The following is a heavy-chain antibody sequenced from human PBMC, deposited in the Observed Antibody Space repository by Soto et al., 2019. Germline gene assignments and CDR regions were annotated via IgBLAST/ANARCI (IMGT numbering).Heavy chain of an antibody. D-gene: IGHD6-13*01. V-gene: IGHV3-23*01. Sequence: PGGSLRLPCADSGFTFSSYAMSWVRQAPGKGLEWVSAISGSGGSTYYADSVKGRFTISRDNSKNTLYLQMNSLRAEDTAVYYCAKDRLDVAAAGTNYYYGMDVWGQGTTVTVSS. CDR3: AKDRLDVAAAGTNYYYGMDV. J-gene: IGHJ6*02. CDR1: GFTFSSYA. CDR2: ISGSGGST.